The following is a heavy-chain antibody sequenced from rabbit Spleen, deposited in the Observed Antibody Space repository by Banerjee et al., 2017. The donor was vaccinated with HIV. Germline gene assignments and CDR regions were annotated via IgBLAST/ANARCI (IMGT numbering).Heavy chain of an antibody. J-gene: IGHJ4*01. CDR2: IYDSSDVT. V-gene: IGHV1S45*01. Sequence: QEQLVESGGGLVQPEGSLTLTCKASGFSFSSTYCVCWVRQAPGKGLEWIACIYDSSDVTWYASWAKGRFTISSHNAQSTLYLQLNSLTAADTATYFCVRGASSSGYYSLWGPGTLVTVS. D-gene: IGHD1-1*01. CDR3: VRGASSSGYYSL. CDR1: GFSFSSTYC.